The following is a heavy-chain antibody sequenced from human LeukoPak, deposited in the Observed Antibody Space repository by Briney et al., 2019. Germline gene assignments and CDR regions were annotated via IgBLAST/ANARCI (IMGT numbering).Heavy chain of an antibody. CDR1: VFTFSTYS. Sequence: GGSLRLSCAASVFTFSTYSMNWVRQAPGKGLEWVSSISSTSSYIYYADSVKGRFTISRDNAQKSLYLQMNSLRAEDTAVYYCARVGYSSGWYFVYWGQGTLVTVSS. CDR2: ISSTSSYI. J-gene: IGHJ4*02. V-gene: IGHV3-21*01. CDR3: ARVGYSSGWYFVY. D-gene: IGHD6-19*01.